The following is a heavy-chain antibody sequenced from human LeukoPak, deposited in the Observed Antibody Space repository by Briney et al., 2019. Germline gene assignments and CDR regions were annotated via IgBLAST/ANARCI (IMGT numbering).Heavy chain of an antibody. Sequence: ASVKVSCKVSGYTLTELSMHWVRQAPGKGLEWMGGFDPEDGETIYVQKFQGRVTITRNTSITTAYMELSSLRSEDTAVYYCARGPKWSGSYYYFDYWGQGTLVTVSS. CDR3: ARGPKWSGSYYYFDY. D-gene: IGHD1-26*01. J-gene: IGHJ4*02. CDR2: FDPEDGET. V-gene: IGHV1-24*01. CDR1: GYTLTELS.